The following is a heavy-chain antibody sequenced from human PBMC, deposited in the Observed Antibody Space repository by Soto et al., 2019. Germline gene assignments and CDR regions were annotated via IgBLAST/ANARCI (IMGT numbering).Heavy chain of an antibody. Sequence: QVHLVQSEPEVKKPGSSLKVSCETSGDTSRSYVISWVRQAPGQGLEWMGGIVPLLGRATYAQNFQGRVTITADTSTPTAYMALTSLRSEDTAVYYCVRGRGKSGTTWGQGTLVTVSS. CDR2: IVPLLGRA. D-gene: IGHD1-7*01. V-gene: IGHV1-69*06. CDR1: GDTSRSYV. J-gene: IGHJ5*02. CDR3: VRGRGKSGTT.